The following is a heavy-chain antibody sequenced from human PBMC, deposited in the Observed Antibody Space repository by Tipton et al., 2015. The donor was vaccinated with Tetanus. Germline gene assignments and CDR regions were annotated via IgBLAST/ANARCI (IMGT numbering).Heavy chain of an antibody. J-gene: IGHJ5*02. CDR1: GFTFDDYA. V-gene: IGHV3-9*01. D-gene: IGHD6-19*01. Sequence: SLRLSCAASGFTFDDYAMHWVRQAPGKGLEWVSGISWNSGSIGYADSVKGRFTISRDNAKNSLYLQMNSLRAEDTASYYCAKQYSSGGGWFDPWGQGTLVTVSS. CDR2: ISWNSGSI. CDR3: AKQYSSGGGWFDP.